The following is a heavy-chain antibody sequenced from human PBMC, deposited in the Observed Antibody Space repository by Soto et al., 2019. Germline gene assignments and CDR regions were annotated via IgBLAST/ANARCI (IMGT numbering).Heavy chain of an antibody. CDR3: ARRLYYDSSGFEGGGMDV. CDR1: GWSFSGYY. Sequence: ETLSLTCAVYGWSFSGYYWSWIRQPPGKGLEWIGEINHSGSTNYNPSLKSRVTISVDTSKNQFSLKLSSVTAADTAVYYCARRLYYDSSGFEGGGMDVWGQGTTVTVSS. V-gene: IGHV4-34*01. J-gene: IGHJ6*02. CDR2: INHSGST. D-gene: IGHD3-22*01.